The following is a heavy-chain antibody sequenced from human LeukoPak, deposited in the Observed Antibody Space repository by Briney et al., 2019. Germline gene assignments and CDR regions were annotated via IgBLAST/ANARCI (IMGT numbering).Heavy chain of an antibody. V-gene: IGHV1-46*01. Sequence: ASVKVSCKASGYTFTSYYMHWVRQAPGQGLEWMGIINPSGGSTTYAQKFQGRVTITADESTSTAYMELSSLRSGDTAVYYCARPNSSSWYGDFDYWGQGTLVTVSS. CDR1: GYTFTSYY. CDR2: INPSGGST. J-gene: IGHJ4*02. D-gene: IGHD6-13*01. CDR3: ARPNSSSWYGDFDY.